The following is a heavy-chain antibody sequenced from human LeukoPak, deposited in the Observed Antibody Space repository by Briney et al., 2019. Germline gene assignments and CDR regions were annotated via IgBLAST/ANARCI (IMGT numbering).Heavy chain of an antibody. CDR3: GGGGAADI. V-gene: IGHV3-73*01. J-gene: IGHJ3*02. D-gene: IGHD3-16*01. CDR2: IRSKTNNYAT. CDR1: GFTFSGSA. Sequence: GGSLRLSCAASGFTFSGSAMHWVRQASGKGLVWVGRIRSKTNNYATAYAASVKGRFTISRDDSKNTAYLQMSSLKTEDTAVYYCGGGGAADIWGQGTMVTVSS.